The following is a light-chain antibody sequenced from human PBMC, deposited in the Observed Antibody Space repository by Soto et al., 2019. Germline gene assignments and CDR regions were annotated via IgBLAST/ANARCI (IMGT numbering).Light chain of an antibody. Sequence: DIQLTQSPSFLSASVGDRVTITCRASQSIGSWVAWYQQKPGKAPNLLIFETSNLESGVPSRFSGSGSGTEFTLTISRLQPDDFATYYCQQGNTYSTFGQGTKVETK. J-gene: IGKJ1*01. CDR1: QSIGSW. V-gene: IGKV1-5*03. CDR3: QQGNTYST. CDR2: ETS.